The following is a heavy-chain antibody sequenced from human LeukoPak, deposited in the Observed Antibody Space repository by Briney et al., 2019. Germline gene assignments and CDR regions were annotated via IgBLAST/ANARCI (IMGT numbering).Heavy chain of an antibody. CDR2: IYYSGST. CDR3: ARLVRGIYDYFDY. Sequence: SETLSLTCTVSGGSISSSSYYWGWIRQPPGKGLEWIGSIYYSGSTYYNPSLKSRVTISVDTSKNQFSLKLSSVTAADTAVYYCARLVRGIYDYFDYWGQGTLVIVSS. V-gene: IGHV4-39*07. D-gene: IGHD3-10*01. J-gene: IGHJ4*02. CDR1: GGSISSSSYY.